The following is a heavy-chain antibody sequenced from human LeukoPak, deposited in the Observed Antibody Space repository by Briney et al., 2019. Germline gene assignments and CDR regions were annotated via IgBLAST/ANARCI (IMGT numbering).Heavy chain of an antibody. CDR2: ISAYNGDT. D-gene: IGHD6-13*01. CDR3: ARDHSSSSQLLDY. Sequence: ASVKVSCKTSGYIFTTYGVTWVRQAPRQGLEWMGWISAYNGDTYYAQKFQGRLTMTTDTSTSTANMELRSLRSDDTAVYYCARDHSSSSQLLDYWGQGTLVTISS. V-gene: IGHV1-18*01. J-gene: IGHJ4*02. CDR1: GYIFTTYG.